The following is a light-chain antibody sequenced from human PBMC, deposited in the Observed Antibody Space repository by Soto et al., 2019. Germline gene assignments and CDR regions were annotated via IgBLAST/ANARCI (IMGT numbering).Light chain of an antibody. CDR1: QGIRNN. CDR3: QQSYSTPPT. V-gene: IGKV1-39*01. J-gene: IGKJ5*01. Sequence: DIQMTQSPSSLFASVGDRVTITCRASQGIRNNLGWYQQKPGKAPKRLTYGTSNLQYGAPSRFSGSGSGTEFTLTISSLQSEDFATYYCQQSYSTPPTFGQGTRLEIK. CDR2: GTS.